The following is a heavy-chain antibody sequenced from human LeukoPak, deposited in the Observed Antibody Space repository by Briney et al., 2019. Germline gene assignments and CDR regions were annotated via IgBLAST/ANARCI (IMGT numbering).Heavy chain of an antibody. CDR3: ARDRLWFGDYDAFNI. J-gene: IGHJ3*02. D-gene: IGHD3-10*01. Sequence: SGGSLRLSCGASGFTFRNHAMSWVRQAPGKGLVWVSRINSDGSSTSYADSVKGRFTISRDNAKNTLYLQMNSLRAEDTAVYYCARDRLWFGDYDAFNIWGQGTMVTVSS. CDR1: GFTFRNHA. CDR2: INSDGSST. V-gene: IGHV3-74*01.